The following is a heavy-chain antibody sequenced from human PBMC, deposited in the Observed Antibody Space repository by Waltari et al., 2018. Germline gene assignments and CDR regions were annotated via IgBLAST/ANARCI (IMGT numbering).Heavy chain of an antibody. D-gene: IGHD3-22*01. J-gene: IGHJ4*02. CDR1: GYTFTSYA. CDR3: ARVSVDYYDSSGYYPTFDY. Sequence: QVQLVQSGAEVKKPGASVKVSCQASGYTFTSYAMHWVRQAPGQRLEWMGWINAGNGNTKYSQKFQGRVSITRDTSASTAYMELSSLRSEDTAVYYCARVSVDYYDSSGYYPTFDYWGQGTLVTVSS. CDR2: INAGNGNT. V-gene: IGHV1-3*01.